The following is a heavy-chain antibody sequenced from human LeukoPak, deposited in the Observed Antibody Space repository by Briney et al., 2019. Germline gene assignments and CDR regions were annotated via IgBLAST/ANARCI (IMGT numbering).Heavy chain of an antibody. Sequence: SETLSLTCTVSGGSISSSSYYWGWIRQPPGKGLEWIGSIYYSGSTYYNPSLKSRVTISVDTSKNQFSLKLSSVTAADTAVYYCARNIVLMVYGFDPWGQGTLVTVSS. D-gene: IGHD2-8*01. CDR3: ARNIVLMVYGFDP. V-gene: IGHV4-39*07. CDR1: GGSISSSSYY. CDR2: IYYSGST. J-gene: IGHJ5*02.